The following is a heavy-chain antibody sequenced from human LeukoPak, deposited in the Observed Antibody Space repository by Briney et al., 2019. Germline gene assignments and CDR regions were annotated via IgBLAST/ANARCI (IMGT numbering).Heavy chain of an antibody. CDR2: INSSSSYI. J-gene: IGHJ5*02. V-gene: IGHV3-21*01. Sequence: GGSLRLSCAASGFTFSSYSMNWVRQAPGKGLEWVSSINSSSSYIYYADSVKGRFTISRDNAKNSLYLQMNSLRAEDTAVYYCARDYITLNYDFWSGYTFDPWGQGTLVTVSS. CDR1: GFTFSSYS. CDR3: ARDYITLNYDFWSGYTFDP. D-gene: IGHD3-3*01.